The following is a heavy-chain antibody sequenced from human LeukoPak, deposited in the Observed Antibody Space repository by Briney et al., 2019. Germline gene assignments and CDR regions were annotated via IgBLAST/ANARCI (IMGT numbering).Heavy chain of an antibody. V-gene: IGHV5-51*01. Sequence: GESLKISCEASGYSFTGYWFGWVRQMPGRGLEWLGIIYPRDSETRYSPSFEGQATISVDKSISTAYLQWSSLKASDTAMYYCARGKWYFDLWGRGTLVTVSS. D-gene: IGHD1-26*01. CDR1: GYSFTGYW. CDR3: ARGKWYFDL. J-gene: IGHJ2*01. CDR2: IYPRDSET.